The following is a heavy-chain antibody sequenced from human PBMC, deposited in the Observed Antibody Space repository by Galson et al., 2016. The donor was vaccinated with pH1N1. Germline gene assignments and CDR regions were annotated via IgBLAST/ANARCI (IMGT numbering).Heavy chain of an antibody. V-gene: IGHV1-2*02. CDR3: ILMSRGNALNM. CDR1: GYILTNYY. D-gene: IGHD3-10*01. J-gene: IGHJ3*02. CDR2: INPNSGGT. Sequence: SVKVSCKASGYILTNYYIHWVRQAPGQGLEWMGWINPNSGGTKFPQKFQGRVTMTRDTSITTAYMDLSSLRSDDTAVYYCILMSRGNALNMWGQGTMVTVSS.